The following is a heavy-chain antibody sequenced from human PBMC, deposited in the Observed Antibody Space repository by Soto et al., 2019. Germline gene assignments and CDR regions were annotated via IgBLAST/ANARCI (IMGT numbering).Heavy chain of an antibody. Sequence: ASVKVSCKASGYTFTSYAMHWVRQAPGQRLEWMGWINAGNGNTKYSQKFQGRVTITRDKSASTAYMELSSLRSEDTAVYYCAREIIAVAVWFDPWGQGTLVTVSS. V-gene: IGHV1-3*01. D-gene: IGHD6-19*01. CDR2: INAGNGNT. CDR3: AREIIAVAVWFDP. J-gene: IGHJ5*02. CDR1: GYTFTSYA.